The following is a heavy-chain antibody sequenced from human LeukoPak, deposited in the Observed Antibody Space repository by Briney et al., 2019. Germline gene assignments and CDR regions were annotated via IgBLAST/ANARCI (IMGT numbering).Heavy chain of an antibody. CDR2: ISASGGST. Sequence: GGSLRLSCAASGFTFSTYAMSWVRQAPGKGLEWVSGISASGGSTYYADSVKGRFTIPRDYSKDTLYLQMNSLRAEDTAVYYCAKALTSHSSFDYWGEGTLVTVSS. CDR3: AKALTSHSSFDY. J-gene: IGHJ4*02. D-gene: IGHD2-15*01. CDR1: GFTFSTYA. V-gene: IGHV3-23*01.